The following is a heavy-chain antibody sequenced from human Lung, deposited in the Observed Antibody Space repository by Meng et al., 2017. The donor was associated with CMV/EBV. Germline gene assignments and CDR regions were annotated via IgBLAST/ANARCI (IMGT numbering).Heavy chain of an antibody. J-gene: IGHJ6*02. V-gene: IGHV3-33*06. D-gene: IGHD3-3*01. CDR1: GFIFSNYG. CDR2: IWYDGSNK. CDR3: AKVLWGGSGRHRFYYGMDV. Sequence: GGSLRLXCAASGFIFSNYGMHWVRQTPGKGLEWVAVIWYDGSNKYYSDSVKGRFTISRLNSKSTLYLQMNSLRAEDTGVYYCAKVLWGGSGRHRFYYGMDVWXQGTXVTVSS.